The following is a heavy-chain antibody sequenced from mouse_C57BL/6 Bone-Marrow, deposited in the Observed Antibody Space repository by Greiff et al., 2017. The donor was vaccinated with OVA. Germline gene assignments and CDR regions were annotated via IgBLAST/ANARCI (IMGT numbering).Heavy chain of an antibody. CDR2: IHPNSGST. CDR1: GYTFTSYW. CDR3: AAYYSNYGDY. V-gene: IGHV1-64*01. Sequence: QVHVKQPGAELVKPGASVKLSCKASGYTFTSYWMHWVKQRPGQGLEWIGMIHPNSGSTNSNEKFKSKATLTVDKSSSTAYMQLSSLTSEDSAVYYCAAYYSNYGDYWGQGTTLTVSS. D-gene: IGHD2-5*01. J-gene: IGHJ2*01.